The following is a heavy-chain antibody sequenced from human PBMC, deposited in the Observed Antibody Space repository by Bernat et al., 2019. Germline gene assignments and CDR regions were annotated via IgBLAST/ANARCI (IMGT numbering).Heavy chain of an antibody. Sequence: QVQLQESGPGLVKPSQTLSLTCTVSGGSISTGGYYWSWIRQHPGKGLEWIGYIYYSGSTYFNPSLKSRITISIATSKIQFSLKLSSVTAADTAVYYCARKRWGSDYGNFDYWGQGTLVTVSS. CDR1: GGSISTGGYY. J-gene: IGHJ4*02. CDR3: ARKRWGSDYGNFDY. CDR2: IYYSGST. D-gene: IGHD4-17*01. V-gene: IGHV4-31*03.